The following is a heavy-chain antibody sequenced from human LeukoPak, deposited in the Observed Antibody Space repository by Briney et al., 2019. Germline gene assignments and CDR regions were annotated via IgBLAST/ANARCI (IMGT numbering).Heavy chain of an antibody. D-gene: IGHD6-13*01. CDR1: GGSISSSNW. Sequence: SETLSLTCAVSGGSISSSNWWSWFRQPPGKGLEWMGEIYHSGSTNYNPSLKSRVTISVDKSKNQFSLELTSVTAADTAVYFCAREDIAAAGTSCYFDYWGQGTLVTVSS. CDR3: AREDIAAAGTSCYFDY. CDR2: IYHSGST. V-gene: IGHV4-4*02. J-gene: IGHJ4*02.